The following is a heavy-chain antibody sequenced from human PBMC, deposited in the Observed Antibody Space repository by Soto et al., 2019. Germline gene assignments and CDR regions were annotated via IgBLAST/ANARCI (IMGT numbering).Heavy chain of an antibody. CDR3: AKDSTYDFWSGYYRYGMDV. Sequence: GGSLRLSCAASGFTFSSYAMHWVRQAPGKGLEWVAVISYDGSNKDYADSVKGRFTISRDNSKNTLYLQMNSLRAEDTALYYCAKDSTYDFWSGYYRYGMDVWGQGTTVTVSS. D-gene: IGHD3-3*01. CDR2: ISYDGSNK. CDR1: GFTFSSYA. V-gene: IGHV3-30-3*01. J-gene: IGHJ6*02.